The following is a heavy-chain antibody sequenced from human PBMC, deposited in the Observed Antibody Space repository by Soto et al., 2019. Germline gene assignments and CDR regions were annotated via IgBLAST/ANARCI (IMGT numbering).Heavy chain of an antibody. CDR1: GFTFSSYA. CDR3: ARDYGSSWLDEYYFDY. Sequence: GGSLRLSCAASGFTFSSYAMHWVRQAPGKGLEWVAVISYDGSNKYYADSVKGRFTISRDNSKNTLYLQMNSLRAEDTAVYYCARDYGSSWLDEYYFDYWGQGTLVTVSS. D-gene: IGHD6-13*01. V-gene: IGHV3-30-3*01. CDR2: ISYDGSNK. J-gene: IGHJ4*02.